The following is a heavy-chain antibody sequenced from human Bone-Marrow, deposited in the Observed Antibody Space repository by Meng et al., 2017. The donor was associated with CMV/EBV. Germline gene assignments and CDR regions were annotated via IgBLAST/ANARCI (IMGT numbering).Heavy chain of an antibody. CDR1: GFTVSSNY. CDR3: ARERESAYDSSGYYSYSYGMDV. J-gene: IGHJ6*02. CDR2: IYSGGST. D-gene: IGHD3-22*01. Sequence: GGSLRLSCAASGFTVSSNYMSWVRQAPGKGLEWVSVIYSGGSTYYADSVKGRFTISRDNSKNTLYLQMNSLRAEDTAVYYCARERESAYDSSGYYSYSYGMDVWGQGTTVTVSS. V-gene: IGHV3-66*02.